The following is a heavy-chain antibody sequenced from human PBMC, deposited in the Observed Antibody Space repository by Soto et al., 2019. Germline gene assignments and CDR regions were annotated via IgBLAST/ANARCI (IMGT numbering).Heavy chain of an antibody. CDR1: GYSFTSYW. CDR3: ARSDDFWSGYHDY. V-gene: IGHV5-51*01. Sequence: GESLKISCKGSGYSFTSYWIGWVRQMPGKGLEWMGIIYPGDSGIRYGPSFQGQVTISVDKSISTVYLQWSSLKASDTAMYYCARSDDFWSGYHDYWGQGTLVTVSS. J-gene: IGHJ4*02. D-gene: IGHD3-3*01. CDR2: IYPGDSGI.